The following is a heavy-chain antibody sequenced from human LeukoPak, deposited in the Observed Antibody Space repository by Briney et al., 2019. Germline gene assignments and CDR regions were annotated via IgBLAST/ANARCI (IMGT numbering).Heavy chain of an antibody. V-gene: IGHV4-34*01. Sequence: GSLRLSCAASGFTFSRYAMNWVRQAPGKGLEWIGEINHSGSTNYNPSLKSRVTISVDTSRSQFSLKLNSVTAADTAVYFCARAWLGYGGNAYWYFDLWGRGNLVTVSS. CDR3: ARAWLGYGGNAYWYFDL. CDR1: GFTFSRYA. D-gene: IGHD4-23*01. J-gene: IGHJ2*01. CDR2: INHSGST.